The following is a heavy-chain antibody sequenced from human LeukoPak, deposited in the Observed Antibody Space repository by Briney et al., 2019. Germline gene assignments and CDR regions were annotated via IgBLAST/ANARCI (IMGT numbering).Heavy chain of an antibody. CDR1: GGSISSYY. D-gene: IGHD4-17*01. Sequence: SETLSLTCTVSGGSISSYYWSWIRQPPGKGLEWIGYIYYSGSTNYNPSLKSRVTISVDTSKNQFSLKLSSVTAADTAVYYCASAPTIDYGDYPPGLAFDIWGQGTMVTVSS. V-gene: IGHV4-59*01. J-gene: IGHJ3*02. CDR2: IYYSGST. CDR3: ASAPTIDYGDYPPGLAFDI.